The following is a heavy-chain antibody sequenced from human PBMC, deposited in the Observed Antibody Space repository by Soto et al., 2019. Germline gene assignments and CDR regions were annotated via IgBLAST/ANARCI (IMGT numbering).Heavy chain of an antibody. V-gene: IGHV1-3*01. CDR2: TNAGNGNT. D-gene: IGHD2-2*01. J-gene: IGHJ4*02. CDR1: GYTFTTYG. CDR3: ARSWVPPYCSSSSCYSVDH. Sequence: ASVKVSCKASGYTFTTYGIHWVRQAPGQRPEWMGWTNAGNGNTRYSHKFQGRVTFSRDTSASTAYMELSSLKSEDTSVFYCARSWVPPYCSSSSCYSVDHWGQGTLVTVSS.